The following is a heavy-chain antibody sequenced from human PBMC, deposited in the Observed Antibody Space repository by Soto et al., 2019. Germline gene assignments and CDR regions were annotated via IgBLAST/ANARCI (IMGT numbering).Heavy chain of an antibody. V-gene: IGHV1-69*13. D-gene: IGHD4-4*01. Sequence: SVTVSCKASGGTFSSYAIRWVRQAPGQGLEWMGGIIPIFGTANYAQKFQGRVTITADESTSTAYMELSSLRSEDTAVYYCARLTVTVTTAGAFDIWGQGTMVTVSS. CDR2: IIPIFGTA. J-gene: IGHJ3*02. CDR3: ARLTVTVTTAGAFDI. CDR1: GGTFSSYA.